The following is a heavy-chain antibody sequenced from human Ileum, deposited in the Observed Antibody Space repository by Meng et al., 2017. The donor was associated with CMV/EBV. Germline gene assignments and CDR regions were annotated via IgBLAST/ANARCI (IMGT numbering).Heavy chain of an antibody. CDR3: AKEIEAVGKPLFDY. D-gene: IGHD6-13*01. CDR1: GFSFGSYA. V-gene: IGHV3-23*01. J-gene: IGHJ4*01. Sequence: SGFSFGSYAMSWVRQAPGEGLEWVSGITDNGGGSYYADYVRGRFTISRDNSKKTLYLQMNNLRAEDVAVYYCAKEIEAVGKPLFDYWGHGTLVTVSS. CDR2: ITDNGGGS.